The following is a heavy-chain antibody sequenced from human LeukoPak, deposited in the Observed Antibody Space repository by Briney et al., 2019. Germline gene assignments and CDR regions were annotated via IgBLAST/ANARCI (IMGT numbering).Heavy chain of an antibody. D-gene: IGHD4-23*01. Sequence: GGSLRLSCAASGFTFSSYEMHWVRQAPGKGLEWVSYISSSDSTIYYADSVKGRFTISRDNAKNSLYLQMNSLRAEDAAVYYCARDYGGSSPFDYWGQGTLVTVSS. CDR3: ARDYGGSSPFDY. J-gene: IGHJ4*02. CDR2: ISSSDSTI. CDR1: GFTFSSYE. V-gene: IGHV3-48*03.